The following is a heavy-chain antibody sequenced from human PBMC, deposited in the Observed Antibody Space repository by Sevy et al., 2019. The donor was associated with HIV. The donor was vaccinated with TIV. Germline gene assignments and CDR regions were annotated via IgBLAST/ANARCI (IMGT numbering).Heavy chain of an antibody. Sequence: GGSLRLSCTASGFTFDHHAMHWVRQAPGKGLEWVSGISWNGVSIAYADSVKGRFTISRDNANNSLYLQMNSLRPEDTAFYYCAKVPGYSYALAIWYFDLWGRGTLVTVSS. V-gene: IGHV3-9*01. J-gene: IGHJ2*01. D-gene: IGHD5-18*01. CDR1: GFTFDHHA. CDR3: AKVPGYSYALAIWYFDL. CDR2: ISWNGVSI.